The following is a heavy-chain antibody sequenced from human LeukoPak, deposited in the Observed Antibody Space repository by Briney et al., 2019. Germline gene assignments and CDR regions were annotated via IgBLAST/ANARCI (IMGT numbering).Heavy chain of an antibody. J-gene: IGHJ1*01. V-gene: IGHV4-38-2*02. CDR3: AREGRGSGWLNNIQK. D-gene: IGHD6-19*01. CDR1: GYSITTGYY. CDR2: IHRTGST. Sequence: PSETLSLTCAVSGYSITTGYYWGWIRQPPGKGLEWIGSIHRTGSTYYNPSLESRVTISLDTSRNQFSLRLSSVTAADTAVYYCAREGRGSGWLNNIQKWGQGTLVTVSS.